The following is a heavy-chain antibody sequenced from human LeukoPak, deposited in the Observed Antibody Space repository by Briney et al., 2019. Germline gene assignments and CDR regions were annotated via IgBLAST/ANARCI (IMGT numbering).Heavy chain of an antibody. CDR3: ARGLRRDGYNYGY. Sequence: ASVKVSCKASGYTFTSYDIHWVRQATGQGLEWMGWMNPNSGNTGYAQKFQGRVTMTRNTSISTAYMELSSLRSEDTAVYYCARGLRRDGYNYGYWGQGTLVTVSS. J-gene: IGHJ4*02. V-gene: IGHV1-8*01. CDR1: GYTFTSYD. D-gene: IGHD5-24*01. CDR2: MNPNSGNT.